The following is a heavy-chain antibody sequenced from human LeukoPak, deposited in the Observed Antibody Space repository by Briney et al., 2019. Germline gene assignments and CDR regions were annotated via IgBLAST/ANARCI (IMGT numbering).Heavy chain of an antibody. CDR1: GFNFSTYA. D-gene: IGHD3-16*01. CDR3: ASLGY. Sequence: GGSLRLSCAASGFNFSTYAMSWVRQAPGKGLDWVSAIYSGGSTYYADSVKGRFTISRDNSKNTLYLQMNSLRPEDTAVYYCASLGYWGQGTLVTVSS. V-gene: IGHV3-66*02. J-gene: IGHJ4*02. CDR2: IYSGGST.